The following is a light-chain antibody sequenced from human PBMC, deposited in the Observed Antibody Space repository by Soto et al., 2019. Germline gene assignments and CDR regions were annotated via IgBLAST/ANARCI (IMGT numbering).Light chain of an antibody. V-gene: IGKV3-20*01. CDR2: GAS. J-gene: IGKJ5*01. CDR3: QQYCSSPIT. CDR1: QSVASSL. Sequence: EVVLTQSLGTLSLSPEERDTLSCRASQSVASSLLAWYQQKPGQAPRLLIYGASSRATGSPDRFSGSGSGTDFTLTISRLDPEDFAVYYCQQYCSSPITFGQGTRLEI.